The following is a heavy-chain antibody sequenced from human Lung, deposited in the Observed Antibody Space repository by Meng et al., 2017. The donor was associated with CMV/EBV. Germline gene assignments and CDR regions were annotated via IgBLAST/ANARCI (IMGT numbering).Heavy chain of an antibody. D-gene: IGHD6-6*01. V-gene: IGHV1-8*01. Sequence: ASVXVSXXASGYTFTSYDINWVRQATGQGLEWMGWMNPNSGNTGYAQNFQGRVTMTRNTSISTVYMELSGLRSENTAVYYCARRRGGSSWGDFDYWGQGPLVTVSS. J-gene: IGHJ4*02. CDR3: ARRRGGSSWGDFDY. CDR1: GYTFTSYD. CDR2: MNPNSGNT.